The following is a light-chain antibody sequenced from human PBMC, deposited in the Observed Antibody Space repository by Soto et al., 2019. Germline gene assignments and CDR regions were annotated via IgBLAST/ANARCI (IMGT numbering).Light chain of an antibody. Sequence: EIVLTQSPGTLSLSPGERAPLSCRSXQSVSNNYLAWYQQKPGQAPRLLXXDASNRATGIPARFSGSGSGTDFTLTISSLEPEDFAVYYCQQRSNWPPKITFGQGTRLEI. J-gene: IGKJ5*01. CDR2: DAS. CDR1: QSVSNNY. V-gene: IGKV3-11*01. CDR3: QQRSNWPPKIT.